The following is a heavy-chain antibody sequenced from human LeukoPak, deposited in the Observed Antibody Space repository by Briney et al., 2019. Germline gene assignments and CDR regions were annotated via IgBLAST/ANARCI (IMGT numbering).Heavy chain of an antibody. J-gene: IGHJ3*02. CDR3: AKSNGYGLVDI. D-gene: IGHD3-10*01. CDR2: INHSGST. CDR1: GGSFSGYY. V-gene: IGHV4-34*01. Sequence: PSETLSLTCAVYGGSFSGYYWSWIRQPPGKGLEWIGEINHSGSTNYDPSLKSRVTISLDTSRNQFSLKLTSVTAADTAVYYCAKSNGYGLVDIWGQGTMVTVSS.